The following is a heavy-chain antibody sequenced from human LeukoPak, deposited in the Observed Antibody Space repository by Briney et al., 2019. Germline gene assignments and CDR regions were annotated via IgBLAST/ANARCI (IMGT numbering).Heavy chain of an antibody. CDR3: ARAPPSNSRIVGATPFDY. CDR2: INHSGST. D-gene: IGHD1-26*01. CDR1: GGSFSGYY. J-gene: IGHJ4*02. V-gene: IGHV4-34*01. Sequence: SETLSLTCAVYGGSFSGYYWSWIRQPPGKGLEWIGEINHSGSTNYNLSLKSRVTISVDTSKNQFSLKLSSVTAADTAVYYCARAPPSNSRIVGATPFDYWGQGTLVTVSS.